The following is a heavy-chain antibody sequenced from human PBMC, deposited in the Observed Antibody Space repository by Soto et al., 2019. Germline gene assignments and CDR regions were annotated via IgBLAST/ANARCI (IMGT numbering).Heavy chain of an antibody. CDR3: AAAKGGVPAAPSDY. J-gene: IGHJ4*02. CDR1: GFTVSSNY. CDR2: IYSGGST. D-gene: IGHD2-2*01. Sequence: EVQLVESGGGLIQPGGSLRLSCAASGFTVSSNYMSWVRQAPGKGLEWVSVIYSGGSTYYADSVKGRFTISRDNSKNTLYLQMNSLRAEVTAVYYCAAAKGGVPAAPSDYWGQGTLVTVSS. V-gene: IGHV3-53*01.